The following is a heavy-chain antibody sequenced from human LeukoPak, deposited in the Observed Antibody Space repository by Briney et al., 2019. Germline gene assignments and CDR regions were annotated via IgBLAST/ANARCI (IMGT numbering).Heavy chain of an antibody. J-gene: IGHJ4*02. V-gene: IGHV3-74*01. D-gene: IGHD4-23*01. CDR2: IDRDGSRI. CDR1: GFSFSGHW. Sequence: GGSLRLSCTASGFSFSGHWMHWARQLPGKGLVWVSRIDRDGSRINYADSVKGRFTISRDNGKNTLFLQMNSLRAEDAAVYYCVRGNDYGGPHYWGQGTLVTVSS. CDR3: VRGNDYGGPHY.